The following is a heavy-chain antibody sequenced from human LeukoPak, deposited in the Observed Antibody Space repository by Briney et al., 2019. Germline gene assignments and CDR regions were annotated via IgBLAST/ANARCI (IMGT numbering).Heavy chain of an antibody. CDR2: ISAYNGNT. V-gene: IGHV1-18*01. CDR1: GYTFTSYG. D-gene: IGHD6-19*01. CDR3: ARDGPYEQWLVRYFQH. Sequence: GASVEVSCKASGYTFTSYGISWVRQAPGQGLEWMGWISAYNGNTNYAQKLQGRVTMTTDTSTSTAYMELRSLRSDDTAVYYCARDGPYEQWLVRYFQHWGQGTLVTVSS. J-gene: IGHJ1*01.